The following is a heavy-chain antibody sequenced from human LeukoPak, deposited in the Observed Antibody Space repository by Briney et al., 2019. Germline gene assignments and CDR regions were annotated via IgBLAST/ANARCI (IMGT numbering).Heavy chain of an antibody. D-gene: IGHD3-9*01. CDR3: AREVYYDILTGYFIH. Sequence: PGGSLRLSCAASGFTFSSYAMHWVRQAPGKGLEWVSSISSSSSYIYYADSVKGRFTISRDNAKNSLYLQMNSLRAEDTAVYYCAREVYYDILTGYFIHWGQGTLVTVSS. V-gene: IGHV3-21*01. J-gene: IGHJ4*02. CDR2: ISSSSSYI. CDR1: GFTFSSYA.